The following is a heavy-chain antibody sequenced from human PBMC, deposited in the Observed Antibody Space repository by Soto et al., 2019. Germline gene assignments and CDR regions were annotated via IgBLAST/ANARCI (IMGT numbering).Heavy chain of an antibody. D-gene: IGHD3-10*01. CDR2: INPNGGVT. J-gene: IGHJ3*01. Sequence: ASVKVSCKASGCAFVDHYIHWLRQAPGQGLEWMGWINPNGGVTKYAQKFQGRVTMTGDTSISTVYMDLSGLRSDDMAVYYCARDLNPDCGPGRLPDLFDVWCQGTVVTVSS. CDR1: GCAFVDHY. V-gene: IGHV1-2*02. CDR3: ARDLNPDCGPGRLPDLFDV.